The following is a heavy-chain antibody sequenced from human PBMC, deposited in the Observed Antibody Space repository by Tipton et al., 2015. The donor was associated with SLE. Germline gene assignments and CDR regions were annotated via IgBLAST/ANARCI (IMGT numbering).Heavy chain of an antibody. V-gene: IGHV4-34*12. J-gene: IGHJ3*02. CDR3: ARHPARPDAFDI. CDR1: GESFLGYF. Sequence: AGLVKPSETLSLTCGVYGESFLGYFWTWIRQPPGKGLEWIGEIIHSGSTNYNPSLKSRVTMSVDTSKNHFSLKLSSVTAADTAVYYCARHPARPDAFDIWGQGTMVTVSS. CDR2: IIHSGST.